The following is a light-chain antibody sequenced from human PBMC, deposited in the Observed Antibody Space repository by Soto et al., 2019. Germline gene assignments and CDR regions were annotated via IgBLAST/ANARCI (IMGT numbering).Light chain of an antibody. CDR3: QQYDNLPYT. CDR2: WAS. CDR1: QTVLNNSNRKNF. V-gene: IGKV4-1*01. J-gene: IGKJ2*01. Sequence: DIVVTQSPDSLAVSLRERATFNCRSSQTVLNNSNRKNFLAWYQHKPGQPPKLLFYWASTREIGVPASFSGSGSGTDFTLTISSLQSEDFGVYYCQQYDNLPYTFGQGTKVEI.